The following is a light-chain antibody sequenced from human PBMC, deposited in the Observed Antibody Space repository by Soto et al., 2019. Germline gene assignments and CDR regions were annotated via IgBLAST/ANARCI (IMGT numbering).Light chain of an antibody. J-gene: IGLJ1*01. CDR3: SSYTSSSTL. CDR2: AVT. V-gene: IGLV2-14*02. CDR1: SSDVGGYNL. Sequence: SVLTHPSSVSGSPGESIPLSCPGTSSDVGGYNLVSWYQQHPGKAPKLMIYAVTDRPSGVSSRFSGSKSANTASLTISGLQAEDEDDYYCSSYTSSSTLFGTGSKGPV.